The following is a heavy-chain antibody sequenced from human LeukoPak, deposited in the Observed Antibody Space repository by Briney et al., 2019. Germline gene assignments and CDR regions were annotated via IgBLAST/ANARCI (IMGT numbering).Heavy chain of an antibody. CDR2: IYYSGST. D-gene: IGHD3-16*01. Sequence: SETLSLTCTVSGGSISSGDYYWSWIRQPPGKGLEWIGYIYYSGSTYYNPSLKSRVTISVDTSKNQFSLKLSSVTAADTAVYYCARVLVYYDYVWGSYSPDAFDIWGQGTMVTVSS. J-gene: IGHJ3*02. CDR1: GGSISSGDYY. CDR3: ARVLVYYDYVWGSYSPDAFDI. V-gene: IGHV4-30-4*01.